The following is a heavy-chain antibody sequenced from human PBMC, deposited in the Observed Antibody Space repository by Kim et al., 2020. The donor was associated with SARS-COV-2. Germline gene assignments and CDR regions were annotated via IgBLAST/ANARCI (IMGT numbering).Heavy chain of an antibody. Sequence: SVKVSCKASGGTFSSYAISWVRQAPGQGLEWMGGIIPIFGTANYAQKFQGRVTITADESTSTAYMELSSLRSEDTAVYYCANHLTTYSYGYGFDYWGQGTLVTVSS. CDR2: IIPIFGTA. CDR1: GGTFSSYA. D-gene: IGHD5-18*01. J-gene: IGHJ4*02. CDR3: ANHLTTYSYGYGFDY. V-gene: IGHV1-69*13.